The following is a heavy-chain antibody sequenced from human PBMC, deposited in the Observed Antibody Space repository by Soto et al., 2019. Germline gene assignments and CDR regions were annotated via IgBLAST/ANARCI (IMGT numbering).Heavy chain of an antibody. CDR2: IDPSDSYT. V-gene: IGHV5-10-1*01. J-gene: IGHJ4*02. Sequence: EVQLVQSGAEVKKPGESLRISCKGSGYSFTSYWISWVRQMPGKGLEWVGRIDPSDSYTNYSPSFQGHVTISADKSISTAYLQWSSLKASDTAMYYCARLQPAAGDNDLTFDYWGQGTLVTVSS. D-gene: IGHD6-13*01. CDR1: GYSFTSYW. CDR3: ARLQPAAGDNDLTFDY.